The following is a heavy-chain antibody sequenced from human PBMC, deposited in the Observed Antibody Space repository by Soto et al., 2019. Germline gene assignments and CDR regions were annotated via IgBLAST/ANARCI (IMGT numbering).Heavy chain of an antibody. CDR3: ARAAAGSGYYYYYGMDV. D-gene: IGHD3-10*01. J-gene: IGHJ6*02. V-gene: IGHV4-59*01. CDR2: IYYSGST. CDR1: GGSISSYY. Sequence: SETLSLTCTVSGGSISSYYWSWIRQPPGKGLEWIGYIYYSGSTNYNPSLKSRVTISVDTSKNQFSLKLSSVTAADTAVYYCARAAAGSGYYYYYGMDVWGQGTTVTVSS.